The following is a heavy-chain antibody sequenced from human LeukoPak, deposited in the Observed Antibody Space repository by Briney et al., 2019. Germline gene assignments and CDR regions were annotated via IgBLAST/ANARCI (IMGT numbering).Heavy chain of an antibody. CDR1: GFTVSSNY. D-gene: IGHD6-19*01. Sequence: GGSLRLSCAASGFTVSSNYMSWVRQAPGKGLEWVSVIYSGGSTYYADAVKGRFSISRDNSRTTLSVQMNSLRAEDTAVYYCAKGSSSGWPYFFDYWGQGTLVTVSS. J-gene: IGHJ4*02. V-gene: IGHV3-53*01. CDR2: IYSGGST. CDR3: AKGSSSGWPYFFDY.